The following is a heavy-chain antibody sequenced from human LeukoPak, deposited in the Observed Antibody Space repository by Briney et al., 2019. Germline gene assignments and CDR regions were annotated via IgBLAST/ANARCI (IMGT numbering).Heavy chain of an antibody. D-gene: IGHD2-8*02. CDR2: ISYDGSNI. CDR3: ARIGRGLLGYFDY. V-gene: IGHV3-30-3*01. CDR1: GFTFSSYA. J-gene: IGHJ4*02. Sequence: GRSLRLSCAASGFTFSSYAMHWVRQAPGKGLEWVAVISYDGSNIYYVDSVKGRFTISRDNSKNTLYLQMNSLRAEDTAVYYCARIGRGLLGYFDYWGQGTLVTASS.